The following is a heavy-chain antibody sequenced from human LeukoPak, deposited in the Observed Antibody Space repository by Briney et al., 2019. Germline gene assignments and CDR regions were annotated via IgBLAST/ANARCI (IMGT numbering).Heavy chain of an antibody. CDR1: GASIDGSHW. CDR2: IYDRNS. CDR3: AGTENYGSGPDC. Sequence: SETLSLTCAVSGASIDGSHWWSWVRPSPGKGLEWIGEIYDRNSVYHPSLKSRVTISVDKSRNHLSLNLSSVTAADTAVYYCAGTENYGSGPDCWGRGTLVTVSS. V-gene: IGHV4-4*02. D-gene: IGHD3-10*01. J-gene: IGHJ4*02.